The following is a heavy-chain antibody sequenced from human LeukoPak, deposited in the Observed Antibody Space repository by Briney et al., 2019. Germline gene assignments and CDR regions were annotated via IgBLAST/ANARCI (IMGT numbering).Heavy chain of an antibody. D-gene: IGHD5-12*01. Sequence: SETLSLTCTVSGYSISSGHYWAWIRQSPEKGLEWIASMFHSGSTYYNPSLKSRVTTSADTSKNQFSLKLSSVTAADTAVYYCARHWSGYEYYYYYYMDVWGKGTTVTISS. V-gene: IGHV4-38-2*02. CDR3: ARHWSGYEYYYYYYMDV. CDR2: MFHSGST. J-gene: IGHJ6*03. CDR1: GYSISSGHY.